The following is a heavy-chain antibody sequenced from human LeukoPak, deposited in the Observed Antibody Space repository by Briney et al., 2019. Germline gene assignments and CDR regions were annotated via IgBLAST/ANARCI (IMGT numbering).Heavy chain of an antibody. Sequence: GGSLRLSCAASGFTLSSYEMNWVRQAPGKGLGWVSYISSSGSTIYYADSVKGRFTISRDNAKNSLYLQMNSLRAEDTAVYYCARLRGSGRAIDYWGQGTLVTVSS. D-gene: IGHD3-10*01. V-gene: IGHV3-48*03. J-gene: IGHJ4*02. CDR1: GFTLSSYE. CDR2: ISSSGSTI. CDR3: ARLRGSGRAIDY.